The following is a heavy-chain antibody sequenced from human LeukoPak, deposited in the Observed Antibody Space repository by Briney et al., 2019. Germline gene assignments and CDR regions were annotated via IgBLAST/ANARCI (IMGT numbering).Heavy chain of an antibody. Sequence: GASVKVSCKASGGTFSSCAISWVRQAPGQGLEWMGGIIPIFGTANYAQKFQGRVTITADESTSTAYMELSSLRSEDTAVYYCARSFWPSMVFDYWGQGTLVTVSS. V-gene: IGHV1-69*13. J-gene: IGHJ4*02. CDR3: ARSFWPSMVFDY. D-gene: IGHD3-10*01. CDR1: GGTFSSCA. CDR2: IIPIFGTA.